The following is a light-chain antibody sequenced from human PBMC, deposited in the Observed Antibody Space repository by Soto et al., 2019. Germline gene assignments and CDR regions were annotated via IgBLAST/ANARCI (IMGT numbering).Light chain of an antibody. V-gene: IGKV3-11*01. J-gene: IGKJ1*01. Sequence: EIVLTQSPATLSLSPGERATLYCRASQSVSSSLAWYQQKPGQAPRLLIYGASNRATGVPVRFSGGGSGTDFTLTISSLEPEDFAVYYCQQRSNWPGTFGQGTKVDIK. CDR2: GAS. CDR3: QQRSNWPGT. CDR1: QSVSSS.